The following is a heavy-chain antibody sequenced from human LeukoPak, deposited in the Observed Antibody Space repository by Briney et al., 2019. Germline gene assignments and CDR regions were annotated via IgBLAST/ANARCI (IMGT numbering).Heavy chain of an antibody. CDR1: GGPLGRFY. CDR3: AKGVDFTAHFAR. V-gene: IGHV4-34*01. D-gene: IGHD3-3*01. Sequence: SETLSLTCGVSGGPLGRFYWTWIRQAPGKGLEWIGEVNHSGSANYNPSLKSRVTISLDASQNQFSLSLSSVTAADTAVYLCAKGVDFTAHFARWGQGTRVTVSS. J-gene: IGHJ4*02. CDR2: VNHSGSA.